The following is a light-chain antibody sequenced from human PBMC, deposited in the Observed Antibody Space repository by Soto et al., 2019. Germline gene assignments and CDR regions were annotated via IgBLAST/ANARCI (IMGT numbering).Light chain of an antibody. J-gene: IGKJ4*01. CDR1: QSVGVY. CDR3: QQRDIWPTLN. CDR2: DAT. V-gene: IGKV3-11*01. Sequence: VLTQSPATLSLSPGERATLFCKASQSVGVYMGWFQQKPGQAPWVLLYDATNRAGGVPARFSGSGSGTDFTLTIRSLEAADSAGYYCQQRDIWPTLNFGGGTKLEIK.